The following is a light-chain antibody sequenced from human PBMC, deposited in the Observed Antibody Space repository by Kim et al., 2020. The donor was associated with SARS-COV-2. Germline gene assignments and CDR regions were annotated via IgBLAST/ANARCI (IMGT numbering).Light chain of an antibody. CDR1: RIGSKS. J-gene: IGLJ2*01. Sequence: PGKTARVSCGGNRIGSKSVPWYQQKSGQAPVLVIYYDSDRPSGIPERFSGSNSGNTATLTISRVEAGDEADYYCQVWDSSSDHRVVFGGGTKVTVL. V-gene: IGLV3-21*04. CDR3: QVWDSSSDHRVV. CDR2: YDS.